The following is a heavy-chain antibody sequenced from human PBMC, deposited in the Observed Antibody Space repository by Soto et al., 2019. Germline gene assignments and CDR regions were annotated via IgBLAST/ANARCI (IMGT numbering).Heavy chain of an antibody. CDR1: GFTFSSHW. CDR2: IKQDGSEK. D-gene: IGHD2-8*01. V-gene: IGHV3-7*04. Sequence: EVQLVESGGGLVQPGGSLRLSCVGSGFTFSSHWMSWVRQAPGKGLEWVANIKQDGSEKYYVDSVKGRFTISRDNAKNSMHRQMNSLGAEDTAVYYCDRGVRSAFDIWGQGTMVAVSS. J-gene: IGHJ3*02. CDR3: DRGVRSAFDI.